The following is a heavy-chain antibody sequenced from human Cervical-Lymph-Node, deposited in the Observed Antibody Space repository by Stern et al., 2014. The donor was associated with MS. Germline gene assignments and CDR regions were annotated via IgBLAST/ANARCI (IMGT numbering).Heavy chain of an antibody. CDR2: ISYDAYVK. J-gene: IGHJ4*02. D-gene: IGHD1-1*01. CDR1: GFTFSNYG. Sequence: VQLEESGGGVVQPGTSLRLSCAVSGFTFSNYGMHWVRQAPGKGLEWVAGISYDAYVKFYADSVKGRFTISRDTPKNTMYLQLNSLKVEDTAVYFCAKKSVGTTGTTTAFDYWGQGTLVTVSS. V-gene: IGHV3-30*18. CDR3: AKKSVGTTGTTTAFDY.